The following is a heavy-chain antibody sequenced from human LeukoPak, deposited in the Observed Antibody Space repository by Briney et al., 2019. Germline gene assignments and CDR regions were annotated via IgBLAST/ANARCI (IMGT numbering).Heavy chain of an antibody. J-gene: IGHJ6*03. CDR1: GFTFSSYW. V-gene: IGHV3-7*01. CDR2: IKKDGSQI. D-gene: IGHD6-6*01. CDR3: ARAARDYYYYMDV. Sequence: GGSLRLSCAASGFTFSSYWMSWVRQAPGEGLEWVANIKKDGSQIYYVDSVKGRFTTSRDNAKYSLYLQMNSLRAEDTAVYYCARAARDYYYYMDVWGKGTTVTVSS.